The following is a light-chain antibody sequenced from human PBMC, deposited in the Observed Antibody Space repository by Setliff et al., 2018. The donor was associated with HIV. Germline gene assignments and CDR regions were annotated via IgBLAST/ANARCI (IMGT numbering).Light chain of an antibody. V-gene: IGLV2-23*01. CDR3: CSYTRGGTYV. Sequence: LAQPASVSGSPGQSITISCIGSSSDVGKYDLASWHQQYPGKAPRLIIYGDSERPSGVSNRFSGSKSGNTASLTISGLQADDEADYYCCSYTRGGTYVFGTGTKVTVL. CDR2: GDS. CDR1: SSDVGKYDL. J-gene: IGLJ1*01.